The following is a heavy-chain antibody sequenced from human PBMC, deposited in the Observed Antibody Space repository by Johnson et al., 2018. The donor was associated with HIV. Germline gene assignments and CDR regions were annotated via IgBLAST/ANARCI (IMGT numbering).Heavy chain of an antibody. CDR3: ATEGGTGAFDI. CDR1: GFTFDDYG. D-gene: IGHD2-15*01. V-gene: IGHV3-30*03. CDR2: ISYDGSNK. J-gene: IGHJ3*02. Sequence: QMQLVESGGGLVRPGGSLRLSCAASGFTFDDYGMSWVRQAPGKGLEWVAVISYDGSNKYYADSVKGRFTISRDNAKNTLYLQMNSLTAEDTAVYYCATEGGTGAFDIWGQGTMVTVSS.